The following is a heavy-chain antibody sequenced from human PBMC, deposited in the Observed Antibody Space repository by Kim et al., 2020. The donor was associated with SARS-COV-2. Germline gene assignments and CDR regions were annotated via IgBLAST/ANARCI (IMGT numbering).Heavy chain of an antibody. CDR2: IIPILGIA. Sequence: SVKVSCKASGGTFSSYTISWVRQAPGQGLEWMGRIIPILGIANYAQKFQGRVTITADKSTSTAYMELSSLRSEDTAVYYCARDNYGSGSFWTYWYFDLWGRGTLVTVSS. CDR3: ARDNYGSGSFWTYWYFDL. CDR1: GGTFSSYT. J-gene: IGHJ2*01. D-gene: IGHD3-10*01. V-gene: IGHV1-69*04.